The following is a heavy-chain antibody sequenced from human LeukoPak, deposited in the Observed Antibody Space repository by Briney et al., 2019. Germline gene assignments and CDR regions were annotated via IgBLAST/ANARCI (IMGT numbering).Heavy chain of an antibody. CDR2: ISYDANIGSNK. CDR3: ARDGGYDFWSGYYQDY. D-gene: IGHD3-3*01. Sequence: GSLRLSCATSGFTFSRYAMHWVRQAPGKGLEWVALISYDANIGSNKYYADSVKGRFTISRDNSKNTPYLQMNSLRAEDTAVYYCARDGGYDFWSGYYQDYWGQGTLVTVSS. V-gene: IGHV3-30-3*01. J-gene: IGHJ4*02. CDR1: GFTFSRYA.